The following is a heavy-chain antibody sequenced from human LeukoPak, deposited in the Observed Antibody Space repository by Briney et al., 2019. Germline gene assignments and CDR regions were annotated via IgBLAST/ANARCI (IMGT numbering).Heavy chain of an antibody. J-gene: IGHJ5*02. Sequence: SETLSLTCTVSGGSISSSSYYWGWIRQPPGKGLEWIGSIYYGGSTYYNPSLKSRVTISVDTSKNQFSLKLSSVTAADTAVYYCARHGAFLEWSPMSRNWWFDPWGQGTLVTVSS. CDR3: ARHGAFLEWSPMSRNWWFDP. D-gene: IGHD3-3*01. V-gene: IGHV4-39*01. CDR1: GGSISSSSYY. CDR2: IYYGGST.